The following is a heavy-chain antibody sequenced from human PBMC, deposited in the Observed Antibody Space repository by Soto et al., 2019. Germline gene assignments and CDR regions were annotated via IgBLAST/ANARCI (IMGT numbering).Heavy chain of an antibody. V-gene: IGHV4-34*01. CDR3: ARVPPPIAVAGTLWFDP. Sequence: SETLSLTCAVYGGSFSGYYWSWILQPPWKGLEWIGEINHSGSTNYNPSLKSRVTISVDTSKNQFSLKLSSVTAADTAVYYCARVPPPIAVAGTLWFDPWGQGTLVTVSS. D-gene: IGHD6-19*01. CDR2: INHSGST. J-gene: IGHJ5*02. CDR1: GGSFSGYY.